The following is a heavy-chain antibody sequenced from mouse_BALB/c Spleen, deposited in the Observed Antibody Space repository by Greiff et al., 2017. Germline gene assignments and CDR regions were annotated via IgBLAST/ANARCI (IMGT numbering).Heavy chain of an antibody. Sequence: EVQRVESGGGLVKPGGSLKLSCAASGFTFSDYYMYWVRQTPEKRLEWVATISDGGSYTYYPDSVKGRFTISRDNAKNNLYLQMSSLKSEDTAMYYCARDRDGRTWFAYWGQGTLVTVSA. CDR3: ARDRDGRTWFAY. D-gene: IGHD1-2*01. V-gene: IGHV5-4*02. CDR2: ISDGGSYT. CDR1: GFTFSDYY. J-gene: IGHJ3*01.